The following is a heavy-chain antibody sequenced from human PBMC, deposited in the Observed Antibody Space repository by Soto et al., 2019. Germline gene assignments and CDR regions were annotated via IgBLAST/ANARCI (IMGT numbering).Heavy chain of an antibody. CDR1: GGSVNSYY. V-gene: IGHV4-59*02. J-gene: IGHJ4*02. CDR3: ARVFPSYCGGVCSYFDS. Sequence: SETLSLTCTVSGGSVNSYYWSWIRQPPGKGLEWIGYIFYSGSTKSNPSLKSRVTMSVDMSKNQFSLRLTSVTAADTAVYYCARVFPSYCGGVCSYFDSWGQGTLVTVSS. D-gene: IGHD2-21*02. CDR2: IFYSGST.